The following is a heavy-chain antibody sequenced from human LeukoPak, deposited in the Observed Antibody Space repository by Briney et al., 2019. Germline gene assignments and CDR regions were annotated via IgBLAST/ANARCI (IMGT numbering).Heavy chain of an antibody. CDR3: ARRDTSTGWSFDY. V-gene: IGHV4-4*07. CDR2: IHRSGST. Sequence: SETLSLTCTVSGDSISNYHWTWIRQPAGKGLEWIGQIHRSGSTKSNPPLESRVTMSIDTPQNQVFLTIRSVTAADTAIYYCARRDTSTGWSFDYWGQGTLVTVSS. D-gene: IGHD6-19*01. CDR1: GDSISNYH. J-gene: IGHJ4*02.